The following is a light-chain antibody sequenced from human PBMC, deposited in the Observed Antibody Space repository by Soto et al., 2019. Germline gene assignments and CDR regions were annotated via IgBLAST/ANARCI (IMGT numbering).Light chain of an antibody. CDR1: QSVTSSY. CDR2: GAS. Sequence: EIVLTQSPGTLSLSPGERATLSCRASQSVTSSYLAWYQQKPGQAPRLLIYGASSRATGIPDRFSGSGSGTDFTLTISRLEPQDFAMYYCYQYGSSPLTFGGGTKVEIK. J-gene: IGKJ4*01. V-gene: IGKV3-20*01. CDR3: YQYGSSPLT.